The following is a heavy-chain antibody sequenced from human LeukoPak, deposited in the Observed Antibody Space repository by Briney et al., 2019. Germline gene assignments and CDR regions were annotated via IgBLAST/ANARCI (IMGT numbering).Heavy chain of an antibody. V-gene: IGHV4-59*08. CDR1: GVSISTYS. CDR2: ISYSGST. CDR3: ARHECSGGSCSFDY. J-gene: IGHJ4*02. D-gene: IGHD2-15*01. Sequence: PSETLSLTCTVSGVSISTYSWSWIRQPPGKGLEWIGYISYSGSTSYNPSLRSRVTISVDTSKNQFSLKLSSVTAADTAVYYCARHECSGGSCSFDYWGRGTLVTVSS.